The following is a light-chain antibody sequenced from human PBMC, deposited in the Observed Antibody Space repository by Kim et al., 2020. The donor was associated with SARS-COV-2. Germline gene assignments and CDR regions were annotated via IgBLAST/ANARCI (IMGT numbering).Light chain of an antibody. CDR1: QSVSSY. CDR3: QQRSNWPPLT. V-gene: IGKV3-11*01. Sequence: SPGERAPLSRRASQSVSSYLAWYQQKPGQAPRLLIYAASNRATGIPARFSGSGSGTDFTLTISSLEPEDFAVYYCQQRSNWPPLTFGGGTKVEIK. CDR2: AAS. J-gene: IGKJ4*01.